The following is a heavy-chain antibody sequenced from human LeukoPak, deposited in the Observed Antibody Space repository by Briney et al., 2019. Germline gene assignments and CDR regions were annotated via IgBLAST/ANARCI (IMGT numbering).Heavy chain of an antibody. Sequence: ASVKVSCKASGYTFTGYYMLWVRQAPGQGLEWMGIINPSGGSTSYAQKFQGRVTMTRDTSTSTVYMELSSLRSEDTAVYYCARVFSSSWYTDDAFDIWGQGTMVTVSS. D-gene: IGHD6-13*01. CDR2: INPSGGST. CDR1: GYTFTGYY. V-gene: IGHV1-46*01. J-gene: IGHJ3*02. CDR3: ARVFSSSWYTDDAFDI.